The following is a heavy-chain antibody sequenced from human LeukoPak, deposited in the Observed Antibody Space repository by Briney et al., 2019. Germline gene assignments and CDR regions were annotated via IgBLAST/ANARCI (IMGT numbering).Heavy chain of an antibody. V-gene: IGHV1-69*06. Sequence: GASVKVSCKASGGTFSSYAISWVRQAPGQGLEWMGGIIPIFGTANYAQKFQCRVTITADKSTSTAYRELSSLRSEDTAVYYCAREGYYYGSGPLGIWGQGTMVTVSS. CDR3: AREGYYYGSGPLGI. CDR2: IIPIFGTA. J-gene: IGHJ3*02. D-gene: IGHD3-10*01. CDR1: GGTFSSYA.